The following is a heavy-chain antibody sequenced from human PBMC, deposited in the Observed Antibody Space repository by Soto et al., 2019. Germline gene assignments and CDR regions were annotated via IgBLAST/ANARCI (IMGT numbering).Heavy chain of an antibody. Sequence: GASVKVSCKASGYTFTSYAMHWVRQAPGQRLEWMGWMNAGSGNTNYAQKFQGRVTMTTNTSISTAYMELSSLRSEDTAVYYCARGASYDFWSGTYWVDYWGQGTLVTVS. CDR2: MNAGSGNT. D-gene: IGHD3-3*01. V-gene: IGHV1-3*01. J-gene: IGHJ4*02. CDR3: ARGASYDFWSGTYWVDY. CDR1: GYTFTSYA.